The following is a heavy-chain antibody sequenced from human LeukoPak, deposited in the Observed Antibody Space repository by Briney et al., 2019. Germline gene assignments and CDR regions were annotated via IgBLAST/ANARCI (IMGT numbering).Heavy chain of an antibody. CDR1: GFTFSSYS. CDR3: AKDVLSRIAAPTGYFDY. V-gene: IGHV3-23*01. D-gene: IGHD6-13*01. CDR2: ISGSGGST. J-gene: IGHJ4*02. Sequence: GGSLKLSCAASGFTFSSYSMNWVRQAPGKGLEWVSAISGSGGSTYYADSVKGRFTISRDNSKNTLYLQMNSLRAEDTAVYYCAKDVLSRIAAPTGYFDYWGQGTLVTVSS.